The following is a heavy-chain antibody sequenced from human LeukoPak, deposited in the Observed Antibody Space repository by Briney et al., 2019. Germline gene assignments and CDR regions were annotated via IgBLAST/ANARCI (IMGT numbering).Heavy chain of an antibody. CDR2: INPNSGTT. CDR1: GYTFTGYY. V-gene: IGHV1-2*02. J-gene: IGHJ4*02. Sequence: ASVKVSCKASGYTFTGYYMHWVRQAPGQGLEWLACINPNSGTTNYAPNLQGRATMTSDTSINTVYMELNRLTSDDTAVYFCARDRTTVTIFDHWGQGTLVTVSS. CDR3: ARDRTTVTIFDH. D-gene: IGHD4-17*01.